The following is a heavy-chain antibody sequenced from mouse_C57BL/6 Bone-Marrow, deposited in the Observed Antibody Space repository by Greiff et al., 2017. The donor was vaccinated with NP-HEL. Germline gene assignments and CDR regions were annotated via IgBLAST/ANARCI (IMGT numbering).Heavy chain of an antibody. CDR2: IDPSDSET. Sequence: QVQLKQPGAELVRPGSSVKLSCKASGYTFTSYWMHWVKQRPIQGLEWIGNIDPSDSETHYNQKFKDKATLTVDKSSSTAYMQLSSLTSEDSAVYYCARSITTVAPYYFDYWGQGTTLTVSS. J-gene: IGHJ2*01. D-gene: IGHD1-1*01. V-gene: IGHV1-52*01. CDR3: ARSITTVAPYYFDY. CDR1: GYTFTSYW.